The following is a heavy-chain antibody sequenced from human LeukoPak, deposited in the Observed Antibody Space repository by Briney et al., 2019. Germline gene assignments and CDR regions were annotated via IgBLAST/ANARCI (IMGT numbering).Heavy chain of an antibody. Sequence: PGGSLRLSCAASGFTVSSNYMSWVRKAPGKGLEGSSVIYSGGSTYYADSVKGRFTISRDNSKNTLYLQMNSLRAEDTAVYYCARGGYYDILTGPLSWGQGTLVTVSS. CDR1: GFTVSSNY. CDR2: IYSGGST. CDR3: ARGGYYDILTGPLS. D-gene: IGHD3-9*01. V-gene: IGHV3-66*01. J-gene: IGHJ5*02.